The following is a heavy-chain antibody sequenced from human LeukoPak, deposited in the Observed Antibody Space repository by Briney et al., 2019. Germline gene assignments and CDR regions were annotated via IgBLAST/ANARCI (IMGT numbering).Heavy chain of an antibody. CDR3: ARAREMATNHNADT. CDR1: GFTFRSHW. D-gene: IGHD5-24*01. Sequence: PGGSLRLSCAASGFTFRSHWMSWVRQAPGKGLEWVANIRQDGSEKHYVDSVKGRFIISRDNAKNTLYLQMNSLRAEDTAVYYCARAREMATNHNADTWGHGTLVTVSS. J-gene: IGHJ5*01. CDR2: IRQDGSEK. V-gene: IGHV3-7*02.